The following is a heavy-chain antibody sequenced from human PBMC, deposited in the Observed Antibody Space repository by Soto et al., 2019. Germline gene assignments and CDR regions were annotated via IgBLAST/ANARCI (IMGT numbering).Heavy chain of an antibody. Sequence: QVQLVESGGGVVQPGRSLRLSCAASGFTFSSYGMHWVRQAPGKGLEWVAVIWYDGSNKYYADSVKGRFTISRDNSKNTLYLQMNSLRAEDTAVYYSARSLLSGLNWFDPWGQGTLVTVSS. J-gene: IGHJ5*02. V-gene: IGHV3-33*01. CDR3: ARSLLSGLNWFDP. CDR1: GFTFSSYG. CDR2: IWYDGSNK. D-gene: IGHD3-10*01.